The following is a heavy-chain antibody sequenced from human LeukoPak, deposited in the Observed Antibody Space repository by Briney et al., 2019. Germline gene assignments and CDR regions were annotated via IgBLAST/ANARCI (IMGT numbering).Heavy chain of an antibody. CDR2: VKSKTNGGTT. CDR1: GFTFTKAW. V-gene: IGHV3-15*01. J-gene: IGHJ3*01. Sequence: GGSLRLSCAASGFTFTKAWMNWVRQAPGKGLGWVGRVKSKTNGGTTDYGAPVKGRFIISRDDSKNTLYLQMNSLQAEDTAVYYCTTDWGTVTTCVRAFDVWGHGTMVTVSS. D-gene: IGHD3-16*01. CDR3: TTDWGTVTTCVRAFDV.